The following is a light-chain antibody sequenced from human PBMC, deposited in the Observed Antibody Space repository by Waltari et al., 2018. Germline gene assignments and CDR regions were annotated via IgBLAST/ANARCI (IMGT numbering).Light chain of an antibody. CDR1: QSIGRT. J-gene: IGKJ1*01. Sequence: EVVLTQSPGTLSLSPGERATLSCRASQSIGRTLTWYQQKPGQSPRPLMYGASIRAAGIPDRFSGSGSGTDFILTITRLEPEDFAVYYCQNYERLPVTFGQGTKVEIK. CDR3: QNYERLPVT. CDR2: GAS. V-gene: IGKV3-20*01.